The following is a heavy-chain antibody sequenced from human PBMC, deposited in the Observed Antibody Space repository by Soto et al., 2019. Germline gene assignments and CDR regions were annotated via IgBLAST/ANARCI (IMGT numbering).Heavy chain of an antibody. J-gene: IGHJ4*02. V-gene: IGHV3-30*18. Sequence: PGGSLRLSCAASGFTFSSYGMRWVRQAPGKGLEWVAVISYDGSNKYYADSVKGRFTTSRDNSKNTLYLQMNSLRAEDTAVYYCAKDWSVGATRFDYWGQGTLVTVSS. D-gene: IGHD1-26*01. CDR1: GFTFSSYG. CDR3: AKDWSVGATRFDY. CDR2: ISYDGSNK.